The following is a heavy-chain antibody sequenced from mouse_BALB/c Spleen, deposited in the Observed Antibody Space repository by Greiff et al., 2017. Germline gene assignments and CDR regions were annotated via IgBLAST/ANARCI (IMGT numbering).Heavy chain of an antibody. CDR1: GFSLTSYG. V-gene: IGHV2-9*02. CDR3: ARYYFDY. Sequence: VQLQQSGPGLVAPSQSLSITCTVSGFSLTSYGVHWVRQPPGKGLEWLGVIWAGGSTNYNSALMSRLSISKDNSKSQVFLKMNSLQTDDTAMYYCARYYFDYWGQGTLVTVSA. J-gene: IGHJ3*01. D-gene: IGHD2-4*01. CDR2: IWAGGST.